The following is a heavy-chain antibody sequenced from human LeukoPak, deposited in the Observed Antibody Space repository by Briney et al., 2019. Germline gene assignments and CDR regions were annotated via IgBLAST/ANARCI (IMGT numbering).Heavy chain of an antibody. D-gene: IGHD6-13*01. Sequence: QSGGSLRLSCAASGFTVSSNYMSWVRQAPGKGLEWVSVIYSGGSTYYADSVKGRFTISRDNSKNTVDLQMNSLRAADTAVYYCARDHIAAAALNWFDPWGQGTLVTVSS. CDR3: ARDHIAAAALNWFDP. CDR2: IYSGGST. CDR1: GFTVSSNY. J-gene: IGHJ5*02. V-gene: IGHV3-66*01.